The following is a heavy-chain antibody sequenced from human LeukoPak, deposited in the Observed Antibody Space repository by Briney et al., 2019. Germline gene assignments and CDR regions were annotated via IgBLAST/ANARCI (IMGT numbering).Heavy chain of an antibody. J-gene: IGHJ4*02. D-gene: IGHD6-13*01. V-gene: IGHV4-39*01. CDR2: IYYSGST. Sequence: PSETLSLTCTVSGGSISSSSYYWGWIRQPPGKGLEWIGSIYYSGSTYYNPSLKSRVTISVDTSKNQFSLKLSSVTAADTAVYYCARRVGSSSWYYFDYWGQGTLVTVSS. CDR3: ARRVGSSSWYYFDY. CDR1: GGSISSSSYY.